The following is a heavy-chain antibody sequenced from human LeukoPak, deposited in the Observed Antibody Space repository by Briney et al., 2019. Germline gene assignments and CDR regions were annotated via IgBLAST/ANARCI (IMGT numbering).Heavy chain of an antibody. D-gene: IGHD3-22*01. V-gene: IGHV4-59*01. CDR2: IYYSGST. CDR3: ARAPGYYDSSGYSQPHDAFDI. Sequence: KPSETLSLTCTASGGSISSYYWSWIRQPPGKGLEWMGYIYYSGSTNYNPSLKSRVTISVDTSKNQFSLKLSSVTAADTAVYYCARAPGYYDSSGYSQPHDAFDIWGQGTMVTVSS. J-gene: IGHJ3*02. CDR1: GGSISSYY.